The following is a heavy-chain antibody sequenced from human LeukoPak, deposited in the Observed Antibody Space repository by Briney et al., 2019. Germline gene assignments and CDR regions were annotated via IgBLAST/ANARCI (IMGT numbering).Heavy chain of an antibody. Sequence: ASVKVSCKASGYTFTVYYMHWVRQAPGQGLEWMGWINPNSGGTNYAQKFQGRVTMTRDTSISTAYMELSRLRSDDTAVYYCARDPTLGIFEGDYWGQGTLVTVSS. CDR3: ARDPTLGIFEGDY. CDR1: GYTFTVYY. V-gene: IGHV1-2*02. J-gene: IGHJ4*02. CDR2: INPNSGGT. D-gene: IGHD2-21*01.